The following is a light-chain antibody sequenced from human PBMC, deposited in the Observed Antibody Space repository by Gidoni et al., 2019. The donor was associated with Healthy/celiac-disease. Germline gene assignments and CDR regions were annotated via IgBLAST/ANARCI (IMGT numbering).Light chain of an antibody. J-gene: IGKJ4*01. CDR3: QQRSNWLT. V-gene: IGKV3-11*01. CDR1: QSVSSY. Sequence: DIVLTQSPATLSLSPGERATLSCRASQSVSSYLAWYQQKPGQAPRLLIYDASNRATVIPARFSGSGSGTDFTLTISSREPEDFAVYYYQQRSNWLTFGGGTKVEIK. CDR2: DAS.